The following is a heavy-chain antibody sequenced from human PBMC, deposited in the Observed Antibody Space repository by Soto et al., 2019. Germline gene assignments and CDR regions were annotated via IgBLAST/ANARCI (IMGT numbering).Heavy chain of an antibody. D-gene: IGHD2-2*01. CDR2: INTDGTTT. CDR3: VGVPTAWFDP. V-gene: IGHV3-74*01. CDR1: GFTFSNYW. Sequence: EVQLVESGGGLVQPGGSLRLSCAASGFTFSNYWMHWVRQAPGKGLVWVSRINTDGTTTNYADSVKGRFTISRDNAKNMVYLQMNSLRVEDTALYYSVGVPTAWFDPWGQGTLVTVSS. J-gene: IGHJ5*02.